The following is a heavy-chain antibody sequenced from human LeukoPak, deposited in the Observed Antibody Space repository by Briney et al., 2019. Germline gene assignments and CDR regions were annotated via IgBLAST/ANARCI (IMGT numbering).Heavy chain of an antibody. D-gene: IGHD3-22*01. V-gene: IGHV2-5*02. J-gene: IGHJ5*02. CDR1: GFSLTTSGVG. Sequence: SGPTLVKPTQTLTLTCTFSGFSLTTSGVGVGWIRQPPGKALEWLALINWDDQKVYSPSLQSRLSITKDTSKNQVVLTMANVDPVDTATYYCAHRRDSSGYQYRYWFAPWGQGALVTVSS. CDR3: AHRRDSSGYQYRYWFAP. CDR2: INWDDQK.